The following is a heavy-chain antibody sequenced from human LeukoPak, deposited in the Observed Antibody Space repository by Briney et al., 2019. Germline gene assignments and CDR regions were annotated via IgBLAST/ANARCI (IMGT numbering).Heavy chain of an antibody. CDR3: VYSGYCSGGSCYSGDFDY. J-gene: IGHJ4*02. CDR2: IIPIFGTA. CDR1: GGTFSSYA. D-gene: IGHD2-15*01. V-gene: IGHV1-69*01. Sequence: ASVTVSCKASGGTFSSYAISWVRQPPGQGLEWMGGIIPIFGTANYAQKFQGRVTITADESTSIAYMEVRSLRSEDTAVYYCVYSGYCSGGSCYSGDFDYWGQGTLVTVSS.